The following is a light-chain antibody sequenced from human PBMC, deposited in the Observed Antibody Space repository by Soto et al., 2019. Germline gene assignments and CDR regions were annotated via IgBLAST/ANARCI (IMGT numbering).Light chain of an antibody. Sequence: EIVLTQSPGTLSLSPGERATLSCRASQSVSNTYLAWYQQKPGQAPRLLIYDASSRATGIPDRFSGSGSATDFTLAISRVEPEDVAVYYCQQYGRSPGLFTFGPGTRVDIK. V-gene: IGKV3-20*01. J-gene: IGKJ3*01. CDR2: DAS. CDR3: QQYGRSPGLFT. CDR1: QSVSNTY.